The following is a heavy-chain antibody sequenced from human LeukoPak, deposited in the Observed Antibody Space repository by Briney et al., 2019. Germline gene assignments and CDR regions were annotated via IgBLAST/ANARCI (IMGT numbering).Heavy chain of an antibody. V-gene: IGHV1-18*01. Sequence: ASVKVSCKASGGTFSSYAISWVRQAPGQGLEWMGWISAYNGNTNYAQKLQGRVTMTTDTSTSTAYMELRSLRSDDTAVYYCAREGGIARPPYLYYYIDVWGKGTTVTVSS. CDR3: AREGGIARPPYLYYYIDV. J-gene: IGHJ6*03. CDR1: GGTFSSYA. D-gene: IGHD6-6*01. CDR2: ISAYNGNT.